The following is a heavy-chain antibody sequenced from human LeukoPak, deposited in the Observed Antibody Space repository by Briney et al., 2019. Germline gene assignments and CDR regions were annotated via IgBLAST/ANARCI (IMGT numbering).Heavy chain of an antibody. CDR2: IYYSGST. CDR3: ARGGCSSTSCWDWFDP. Sequence: PSETLSLTCTVSGGSISSHYWSWIRQPPGKGLEWIGYIYYSGSTNYNPSLKSRVIISVDTSKNQFSLKLSSVTAADTAVYYCARGGCSSTSCWDWFDPWGQGTLVTVSS. D-gene: IGHD2-2*01. V-gene: IGHV4-59*11. CDR1: GGSISSHY. J-gene: IGHJ5*02.